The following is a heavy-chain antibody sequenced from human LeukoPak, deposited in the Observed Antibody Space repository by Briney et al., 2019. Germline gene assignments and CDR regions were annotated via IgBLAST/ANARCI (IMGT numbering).Heavy chain of an antibody. V-gene: IGHV3-23*01. CDR3: AKGPTTVTTAFDY. D-gene: IGHD4-17*01. Sequence: GGSLRLSCAASGFTFSNHAMSWVRQAQGKGLEWVSSISASGGSTYYADAVKGRFTISRDNSKNTLYLLMNSLRAEDTAVYYCAKGPTTVTTAFDYWGQGTLVSVSS. CDR2: ISASGGST. J-gene: IGHJ4*02. CDR1: GFTFSNHA.